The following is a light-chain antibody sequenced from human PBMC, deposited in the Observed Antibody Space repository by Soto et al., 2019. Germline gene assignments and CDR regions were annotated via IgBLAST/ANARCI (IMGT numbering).Light chain of an antibody. CDR1: QSVSSSY. Sequence: EIVLTQSPGTLSSSPGERATLSCRSSQSVSSSYLAWYQQKPGQAPSLLIYDASNRATGIPDRFSGSGSGTEFTLTISRLEPEDFAVYYCQQYGNSPTFGQGTKVEIK. V-gene: IGKV3-20*01. J-gene: IGKJ1*01. CDR3: QQYGNSPT. CDR2: DAS.